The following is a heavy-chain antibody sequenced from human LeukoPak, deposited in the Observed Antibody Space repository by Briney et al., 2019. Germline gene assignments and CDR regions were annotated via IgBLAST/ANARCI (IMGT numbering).Heavy chain of an antibody. CDR2: ISGSGGST. Sequence: GGSLRLSCAASGFTFSSYAMSWVRQAPGKGLEWVSAISGSGGSTYYADSVKGRFTISRDNSKNTLYLQMNSLRAEDTAVYYRAKDLGYEYYFDYWGQGTLATVSS. V-gene: IGHV3-23*01. CDR1: GFTFSSYA. J-gene: IGHJ4*02. CDR3: AKDLGYEYYFDY. D-gene: IGHD5-12*01.